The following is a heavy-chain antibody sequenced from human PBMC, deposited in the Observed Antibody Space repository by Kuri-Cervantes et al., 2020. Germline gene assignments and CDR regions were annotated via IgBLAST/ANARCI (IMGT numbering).Heavy chain of an antibody. CDR3: ARAGVYDYGDYVNY. J-gene: IGHJ4*02. CDR2: ISSSSSYI. Sequence: GESLKISCAASGFTFSSYWMSWVRQAPGKGLEWVSSISSSSSYIYYADSVKGRFTISRDNAKNSLYLQMNSLRAEDTAVYYCARAGVYDYGDYVNYWGQGTLVTVSS. V-gene: IGHV3-21*01. D-gene: IGHD4-17*01. CDR1: GFTFSSYW.